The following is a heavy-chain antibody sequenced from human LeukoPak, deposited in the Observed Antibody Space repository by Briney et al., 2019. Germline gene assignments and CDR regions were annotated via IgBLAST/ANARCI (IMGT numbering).Heavy chain of an antibody. D-gene: IGHD3-16*02. J-gene: IGHJ3*02. Sequence: GGSLSLSCAASGFTFTSYGMHWVRQAPGKGLGWVAVISYDGSNTYYADSVKGRFTISRDNSKNTLYLQMNSLRAEDTAVYYCAKLSVWGSYRFHDAFDIWGQGTMVTVSS. CDR1: GFTFTSYG. V-gene: IGHV3-30*18. CDR3: AKLSVWGSYRFHDAFDI. CDR2: ISYDGSNT.